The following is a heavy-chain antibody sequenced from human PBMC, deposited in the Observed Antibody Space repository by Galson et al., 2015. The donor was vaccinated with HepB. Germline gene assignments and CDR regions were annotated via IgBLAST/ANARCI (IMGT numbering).Heavy chain of an antibody. CDR1: GFTFSSYW. CDR2: ISYDGSNK. D-gene: IGHD4-11*01. Sequence: SLRLSCAASGFTFSSYWMSWVRQAPGKGLEWVAVISYDGSNKYYADSVKGRFTISRDNSKNTLYLQMNSLRAEDTAVYYCARDQSILYDYSNGRNWFDPWGQGTLVTVSS. V-gene: IGHV3-30-3*01. J-gene: IGHJ5*02. CDR3: ARDQSILYDYSNGRNWFDP.